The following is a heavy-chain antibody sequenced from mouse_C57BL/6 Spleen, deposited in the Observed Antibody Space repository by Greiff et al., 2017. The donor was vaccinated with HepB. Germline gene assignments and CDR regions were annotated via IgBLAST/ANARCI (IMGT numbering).Heavy chain of an antibody. V-gene: IGHV1-19*01. CDR3: AREYYDYVFAY. CDR2: INPYNGGT. CDR1: GYTFTDYY. Sequence: EVQLQQSGPVLVKPGASVKMSCKASGYTFTDYYMNWVKQSHGKSLEWIGVINPYNGGTSYNQKFKGKATLTVDKSSSTAYMELNSLTSEDSAVYYCAREYYDYVFAYWGQGTLVTVSA. J-gene: IGHJ3*01. D-gene: IGHD2-4*01.